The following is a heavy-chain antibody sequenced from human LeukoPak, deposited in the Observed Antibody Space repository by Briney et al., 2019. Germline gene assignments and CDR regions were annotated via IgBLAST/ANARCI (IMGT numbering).Heavy chain of an antibody. J-gene: IGHJ6*02. CDR1: GFSFSSYG. V-gene: IGHV3-33*01. CDR3: VRGGYCSGTSCAHYDGMDV. Sequence: PGGSLRLSCAASGFSFSSYGMRWVRQAPGKGLEWVGDIWYDGSHTYYADSAKGRFTVSRDNSMNTLYMQMNSLRGEDAAVYYCVRGGYCSGTSCAHYDGMDVWGQGTTVTVSS. CDR2: IWYDGSHT. D-gene: IGHD2-2*01.